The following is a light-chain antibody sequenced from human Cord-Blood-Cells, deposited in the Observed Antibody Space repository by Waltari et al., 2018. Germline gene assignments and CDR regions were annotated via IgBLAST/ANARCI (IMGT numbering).Light chain of an antibody. CDR1: SSDVGGYNY. CDR3: SSYTSSSTLDV. J-gene: IGLJ1*01. CDR2: DVS. Sequence: CTGTSSDVGGYNYVSWYQQHPGKAPKLMIYDVSNRPSGVSNRFSGSKSGNTASLTISGLQAEDEADYYCSSYTSSSTLDVFGTGTKVTVL. V-gene: IGLV2-14*04.